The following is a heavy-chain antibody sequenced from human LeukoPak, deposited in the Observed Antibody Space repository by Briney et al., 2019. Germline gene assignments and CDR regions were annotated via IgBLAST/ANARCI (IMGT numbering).Heavy chain of an antibody. J-gene: IGHJ6*02. CDR3: TRDKVPDYYYYGMDV. Sequence: GGSLRLSCTASGFTFGDYAMSWVRQAPGKGLEWGGFIRSKAYGGTTEYAASVKGRFTISRDDSKSIAYLQMNSLKTEDTAVYYCTRDKVPDYYYYGMDVWGQGTTVTVSS. D-gene: IGHD4/OR15-4a*01. V-gene: IGHV3-49*04. CDR2: IRSKAYGGTT. CDR1: GFTFGDYA.